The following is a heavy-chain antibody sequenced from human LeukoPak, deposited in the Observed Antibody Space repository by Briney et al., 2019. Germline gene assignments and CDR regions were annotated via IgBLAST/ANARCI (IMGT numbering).Heavy chain of an antibody. V-gene: IGHV3-7*01. CDR1: GFTFSSYN. CDR2: IKQGGSEK. CDR3: ARIGGSSFDY. J-gene: IGHJ4*02. D-gene: IGHD6-19*01. Sequence: GGSLRLSCAASGFTFSSYNMNWVRQAPGKGLEWVANIKQGGSEKYYVDSVKGRFTISRDNAKNSLYLQMNSLRAEDTAVYYCARIGGSSFDYWGQGTLVTVSS.